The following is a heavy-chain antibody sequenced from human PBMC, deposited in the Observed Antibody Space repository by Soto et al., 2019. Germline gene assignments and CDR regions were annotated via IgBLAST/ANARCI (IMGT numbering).Heavy chain of an antibody. CDR3: ANWDGYGDS. V-gene: IGHV3-23*01. J-gene: IGHJ5*01. D-gene: IGHD5-12*01. Sequence: EVQVLESGGGLVQPGGSLRLSCAAFGFTFSTNSMAWVRQTPGKGLEWVSGLSVGGDRTFYLESVKGRFTISSDTSKNVVYLQMTSLRADDTSVYFCANWDGYGDSWGQGTLVTVSS. CDR1: GFTFSTNS. CDR2: LSVGGDRT.